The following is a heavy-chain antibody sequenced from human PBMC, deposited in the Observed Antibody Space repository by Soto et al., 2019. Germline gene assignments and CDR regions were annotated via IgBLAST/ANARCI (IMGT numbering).Heavy chain of an antibody. CDR3: ARSPPRIAARPFYYYYMDV. CDR2: IKQDGSEK. CDR1: GFTFSSYW. V-gene: IGHV3-7*01. D-gene: IGHD6-6*01. Sequence: GGSLRLSCAASGFTFSSYWMSWVRQAPGKGLEWVANIKQDGSEKYYVDSVKGRFTISRDNAKNSLYLQMNSLRAEDTAVYYCARSPPRIAARPFYYYYMDVWGKGTTVTVSS. J-gene: IGHJ6*03.